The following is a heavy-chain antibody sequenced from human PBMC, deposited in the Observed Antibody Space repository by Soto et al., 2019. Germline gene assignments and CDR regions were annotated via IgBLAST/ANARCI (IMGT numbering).Heavy chain of an antibody. V-gene: IGHV1-69*13. CDR3: ARSPHYDFWSGYSHNWFDP. Sequence: ASVKVSCKASGGTFSSYAISWVRQAPGQGLEWMGGIIPIFGTANYAQKFQGRVTITADESTSTAYMELSSLRSEDTAVYYCARSPHYDFWSGYSHNWFDPWGQGTLVTVSS. J-gene: IGHJ5*02. CDR1: GGTFSSYA. CDR2: IIPIFGTA. D-gene: IGHD3-3*01.